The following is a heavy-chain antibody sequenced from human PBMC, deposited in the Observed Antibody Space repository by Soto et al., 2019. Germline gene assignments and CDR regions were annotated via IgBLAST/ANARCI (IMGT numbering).Heavy chain of an antibody. CDR1: GGTFSRHA. J-gene: IGHJ5*02. CDR3: ARAAIHGSSWYFGFDP. V-gene: IGHV1-69*13. CDR2: IIPLFGTT. D-gene: IGHD6-13*01. Sequence: ASVKVSCKTSGGTFSRHAINWVRQAPGQGLEWMGGIIPLFGTTNDAQKFKGRVTISADESSSTAYMELSSLTSEDAAVYYCARAAIHGSSWYFGFDPWGQGTLVTVSS.